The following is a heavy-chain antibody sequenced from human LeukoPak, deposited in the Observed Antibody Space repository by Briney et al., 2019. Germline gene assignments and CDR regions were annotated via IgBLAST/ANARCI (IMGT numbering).Heavy chain of an antibody. CDR3: ARVSYYDSSGYPEYFHH. J-gene: IGHJ1*01. Sequence: SVKVSCKASGGTFSSYAISWVRQAPGQGLEWMGRIIPILGIPNYAQKFQGRVTITADKSTTTAYMELSSLRSEDTAVYYCARVSYYDSSGYPEYFHHWGQGTLDTVSS. CDR2: IIPILGIP. CDR1: GGTFSSYA. D-gene: IGHD3-22*01. V-gene: IGHV1-69*04.